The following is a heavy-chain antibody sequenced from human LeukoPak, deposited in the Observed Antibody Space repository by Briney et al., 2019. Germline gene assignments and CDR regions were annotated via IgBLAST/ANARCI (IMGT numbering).Heavy chain of an antibody. J-gene: IGHJ4*02. CDR3: AKDHDYYLDY. CDR1: GFTFSSYG. D-gene: IGHD2-21*02. Sequence: GGSLRLSCAASGFTFSSYGMHWVRQAPGKGLEWVAFIRYDGSNKYYADSVKGRFTISRDNSKNTLYLQMNSPRAEDTAVYYCAKDHDYYLDYWGQGTLVTVSS. V-gene: IGHV3-30*02. CDR2: IRYDGSNK.